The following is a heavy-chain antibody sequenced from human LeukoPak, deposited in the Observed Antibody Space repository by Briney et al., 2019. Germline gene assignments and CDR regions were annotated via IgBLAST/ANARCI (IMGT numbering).Heavy chain of an antibody. Sequence: GGSLRLSCAASGFTLSSYAMHWVRQAPGKGLEWVAVISYDGSNKYYADSVKGRFTISRDNSKNTLYLQMNSLRAEDTAVYYCARDPGRNYYGSGIHGYWGQGTLVTVSS. D-gene: IGHD3-10*01. CDR3: ARDPGRNYYGSGIHGY. CDR1: GFTLSSYA. V-gene: IGHV3-30-3*01. CDR2: ISYDGSNK. J-gene: IGHJ4*02.